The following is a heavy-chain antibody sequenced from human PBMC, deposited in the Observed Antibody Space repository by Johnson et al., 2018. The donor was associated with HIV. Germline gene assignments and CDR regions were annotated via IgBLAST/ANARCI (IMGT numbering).Heavy chain of an antibody. D-gene: IGHD3-16*01. V-gene: IGHV3-33*06. CDR3: AKTGGGAALDS. Sequence: QVQLVESGGGVVQPGRSLRLSCAASGFTFSSYAMHWVRQAPGKGLEWVAVIWYDGSNKYYADSVKGRFTISRDNSKNTLYLQMNSLRVDDTAVYYCAKTGGGAALDSWGQGTMVTVSS. J-gene: IGHJ3*02. CDR1: GFTFSSYA. CDR2: IWYDGSNK.